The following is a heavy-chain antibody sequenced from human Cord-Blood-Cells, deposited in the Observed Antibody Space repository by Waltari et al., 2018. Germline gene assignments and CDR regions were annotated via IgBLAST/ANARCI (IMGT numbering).Heavy chain of an antibody. V-gene: IGHV1-69*04. Sequence: QVQLVQSGAEVKKHGSSVKVSCKASGGTFSSYAISWVRQAPGQGLEWMGGIIPILGIANYAQKFQGRVTITADESTSTAYMELSSLRSEDTAVYYCASGGGDYGGNSGYFDYWGQGTLVTVSS. CDR1: GGTFSSYA. CDR2: IIPILGIA. J-gene: IGHJ4*02. D-gene: IGHD4-17*01. CDR3: ASGGGDYGGNSGYFDY.